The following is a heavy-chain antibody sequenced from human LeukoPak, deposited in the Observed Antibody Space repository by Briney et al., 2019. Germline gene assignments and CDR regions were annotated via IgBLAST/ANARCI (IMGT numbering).Heavy chain of an antibody. D-gene: IGHD3-10*01. Sequence: GGSLRLSCAASGFTFSTYGMHWGRQAPGRGPGGGAVIWYDGTNKYYADSVKGRFTISRDNSKNTLSLQMNSLRTEDTAVFYCAKGSGGSGSFYNHFDCWGQGTLVTVSS. CDR1: GFTFSTYG. CDR2: IWYDGTNK. J-gene: IGHJ4*02. CDR3: AKGSGGSGSFYNHFDC. V-gene: IGHV3-30*02.